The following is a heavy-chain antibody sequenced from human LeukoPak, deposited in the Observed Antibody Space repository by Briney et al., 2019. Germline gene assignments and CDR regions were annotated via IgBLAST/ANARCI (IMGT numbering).Heavy chain of an antibody. J-gene: IGHJ4*02. CDR1: GGSISSYS. CDR3: ARSDTYYVKPFDY. CDR2: IYYSGST. Sequence: SETLSLTCTVSGGSISSYSWSWIRQPPGKGLEWIGYIYYSGSTNYNPSLKSRDTISVDTSKNQFSLKLSSVTAADTAVYYCARSDTYYVKPFDYWGQGTLVTVSS. D-gene: IGHD3-10*02. V-gene: IGHV4-59*01.